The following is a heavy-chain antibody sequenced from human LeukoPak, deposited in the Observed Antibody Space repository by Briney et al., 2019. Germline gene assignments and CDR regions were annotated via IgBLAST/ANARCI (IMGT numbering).Heavy chain of an antibody. D-gene: IGHD1-26*01. CDR2: IRSSSDNI. CDR1: GFTFSSYP. V-gene: IGHV3-48*01. Sequence: GGSLRLSCAASGFTFSSYPMNWVRQAPGKGLEWVSHIRSSSDNIHYADSVRGRFTISRDNAKNSLYLQMNSLRAEDTAVYYCARDRLGAARGHWGQGTLVTVSS. J-gene: IGHJ1*01. CDR3: ARDRLGAARGH.